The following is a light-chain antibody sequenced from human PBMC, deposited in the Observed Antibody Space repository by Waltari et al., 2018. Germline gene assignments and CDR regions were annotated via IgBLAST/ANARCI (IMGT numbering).Light chain of an antibody. J-gene: IGLJ1*01. CDR1: SSDVGNYHL. CDR3: CSYAGLGIYV. V-gene: IGLV2-23*02. CDR2: EVT. Sequence: QSGLTQPASVSGSPGQSITISCTGTSSDVGNYHLVSWYQQYPGKAPKLMVYEVTKRTSGFSDRVSGSKSGNTASLTIYGLQSEDEADYYCCSYAGLGIYVFGTGTKVTVL.